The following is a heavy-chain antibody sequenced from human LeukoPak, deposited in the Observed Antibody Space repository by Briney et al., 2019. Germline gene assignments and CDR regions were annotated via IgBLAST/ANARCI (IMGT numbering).Heavy chain of an antibody. Sequence: ASVTVSCKASGYRFISDGIRWVRLDPRPALEWTGLVSTYNGNTNYAQKLQGRVTMTTDTSTSTAYMELRSLTSDDTAVYYCARDSERWLQLYYFYYWGQGTLVTVSS. CDR2: VSTYNGNT. CDR1: GYRFISDG. D-gene: IGHD5-24*01. J-gene: IGHJ4*02. CDR3: ARDSERWLQLYYFYY. V-gene: IGHV1-18*01.